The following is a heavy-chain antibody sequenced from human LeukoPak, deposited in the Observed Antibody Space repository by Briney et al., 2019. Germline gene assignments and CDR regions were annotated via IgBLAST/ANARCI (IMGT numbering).Heavy chain of an antibody. Sequence: PGGSLRLSCAASGFTVSSNYMSWVRQAPGKGLEWVSVIYSGGSTYYADSVKGRFTISRDNSKNTLCLQMNSLRAEDTAVYYCAKCGGDCYHGAFDIWGQGTMVTVSS. CDR2: IYSGGST. D-gene: IGHD2-21*02. J-gene: IGHJ3*02. CDR3: AKCGGDCYHGAFDI. V-gene: IGHV3-53*01. CDR1: GFTVSSNY.